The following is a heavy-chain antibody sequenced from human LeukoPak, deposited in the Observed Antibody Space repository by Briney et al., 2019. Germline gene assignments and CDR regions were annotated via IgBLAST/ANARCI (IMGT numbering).Heavy chain of an antibody. CDR1: GGSISSYY. D-gene: IGHD3-22*01. J-gene: IGHJ3*02. Sequence: SETLSLTCIVSGGSISSYYWSWIRQPPGKGLEWIGYIYYSGSTNYNPSLKSRVTISVDTSKHHFSLKLSSVTAADTAVYYCAREREYYYDSSGYYRDAFDIWGQGTMVTVSS. V-gene: IGHV4-59*01. CDR3: AREREYYYDSSGYYRDAFDI. CDR2: IYYSGST.